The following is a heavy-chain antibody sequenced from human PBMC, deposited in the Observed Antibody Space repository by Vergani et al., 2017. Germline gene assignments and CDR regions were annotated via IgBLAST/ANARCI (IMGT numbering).Heavy chain of an antibody. Sequence: QVQLQQWGAGLLKPSETLSLTCAVYGGSFSGYYWSLIRQPPGKGLEWIGEINHSGSTNYNPSLKSRVTISVDTSKNQFSLKLSSVTAADTAVYYCARGRYYYGSGSYYRGRNFDYWGQGTLVTVSS. CDR3: ARGRYYYGSGSYYRGRNFDY. D-gene: IGHD3-10*01. CDR1: GGSFSGYY. J-gene: IGHJ4*02. CDR2: INHSGST. V-gene: IGHV4-34*01.